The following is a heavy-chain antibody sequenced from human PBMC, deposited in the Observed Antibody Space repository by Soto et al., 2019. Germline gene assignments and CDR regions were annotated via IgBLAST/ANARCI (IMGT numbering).Heavy chain of an antibody. CDR2: TGANNDHT. V-gene: IGHV1-18*01. CDR3: AKNMARGDYDDY. D-gene: IGHD3-10*01. Sequence: QVQLVQSGAEVKKPGASVKVSCKASGYTFTNYGITWVRQAPGQGLEWMGWTGANNDHTEYAEKFQGRVTLTTDTSTTTAYMELRSLRSDDTAIYYCAKNMARGDYDDYWGQGTLVTVSS. CDR1: GYTFTNYG. J-gene: IGHJ4*02.